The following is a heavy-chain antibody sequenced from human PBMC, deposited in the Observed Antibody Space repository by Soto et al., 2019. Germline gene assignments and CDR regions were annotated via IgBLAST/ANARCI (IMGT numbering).Heavy chain of an antibody. CDR2: IGTAGDT. CDR3: ARAGENWYMDV. J-gene: IGHJ6*03. D-gene: IGHD1-1*01. CDR1: GFTFSSYD. Sequence: ESGGGLVQPGGSLRLSCAASGFTFSSYDMHWVRQVTGKGLEWVSAIGTAGDTYYPGSVKGRFTISREDAKNSLYLQMNSLRAGDTAVYYCARAGENWYMDVWGKGTTVTVSS. V-gene: IGHV3-13*01.